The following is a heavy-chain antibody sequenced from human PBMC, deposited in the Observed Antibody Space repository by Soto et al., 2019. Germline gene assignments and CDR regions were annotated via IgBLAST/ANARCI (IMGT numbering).Heavy chain of an antibody. V-gene: IGHV3-23*01. CDR1: GFTVSSYA. D-gene: IGHD3-9*01. CDR3: AKREQYYDILTGYFHAIDY. CDR2: ISGSGGST. Sequence: GESLRPSCAASGFTVSSYAMSWVRQAPGKGLEWVSAISGSGGSTYYADSVKGRFTISRDNSKNTLYLQMNSLRAEDTAVYYCAKREQYYDILTGYFHAIDYWGQGTLVTVSS. J-gene: IGHJ4*02.